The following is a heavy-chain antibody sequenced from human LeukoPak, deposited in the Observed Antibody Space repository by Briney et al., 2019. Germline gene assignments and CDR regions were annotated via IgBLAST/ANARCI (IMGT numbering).Heavy chain of an antibody. CDR1: GGSISSSSYY. V-gene: IGHV4-39*07. J-gene: IGHJ6*02. D-gene: IGHD3-22*01. Sequence: DPSETLSLTCTVSGGSISSSSYYWGWIRQPPGKGLEWIGSIYYSGSTYYNPSLKSRVTISVDRSKNQFSLKLSSVTAADTAVYYCARGSYYYDSSGYTYYYYYGMDVWGQGTTVTVSS. CDR3: ARGSYYYDSSGYTYYYYYGMDV. CDR2: IYYSGST.